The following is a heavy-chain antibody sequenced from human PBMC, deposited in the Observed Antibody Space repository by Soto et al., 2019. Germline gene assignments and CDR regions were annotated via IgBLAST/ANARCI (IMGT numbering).Heavy chain of an antibody. Sequence: GASVKVSCKASGYTFTSYGISWVRQAPGQGLEWMGWISAYNGNTNYAQKLQGRVTMTTDTSTSTAYMELRSLRSDDTAVYYCARDLFPLRLYDILTGYYPYNWFDPWGQGTPVTVS. CDR2: ISAYNGNT. V-gene: IGHV1-18*01. CDR3: ARDLFPLRLYDILTGYYPYNWFDP. D-gene: IGHD3-9*01. CDR1: GYTFTSYG. J-gene: IGHJ5*02.